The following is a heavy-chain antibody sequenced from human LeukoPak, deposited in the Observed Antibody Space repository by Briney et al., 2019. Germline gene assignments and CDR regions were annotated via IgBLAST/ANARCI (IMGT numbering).Heavy chain of an antibody. Sequence: GGSLRLSCAASGFTFSSYVMSWVRQAPGKGLEWVSAISGSGGSTYYADSVKGRFTISRDNSKNTLYLQMNSLRAEDTAVYGCAKDPRGVVPAASAAPPGGQGTLVTVSS. D-gene: IGHD2-2*01. CDR2: ISGSGGST. CDR3: AKDPRGVVPAASAAPP. V-gene: IGHV3-23*01. CDR1: GFTFSSYV. J-gene: IGHJ5*02.